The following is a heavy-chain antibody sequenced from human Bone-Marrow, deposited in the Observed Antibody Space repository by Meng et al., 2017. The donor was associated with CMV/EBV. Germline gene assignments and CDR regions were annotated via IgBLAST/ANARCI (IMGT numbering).Heavy chain of an antibody. CDR3: ARGPRGPIVVVPAAGWLDP. CDR2: ISYDGSNK. J-gene: IGHJ5*02. D-gene: IGHD2-2*01. V-gene: IGHV3-30*03. Sequence: GGSLRLSCTVSGGSISSSSYYWGWIRQPPGKGLEWVAVISYDGSNKYYADSVKGRFTISRDNSKNTLYLQMNSLRAEDTAVYYCARGPRGPIVVVPAAGWLDPWGQGTLVTVSS. CDR1: GGSISSSS.